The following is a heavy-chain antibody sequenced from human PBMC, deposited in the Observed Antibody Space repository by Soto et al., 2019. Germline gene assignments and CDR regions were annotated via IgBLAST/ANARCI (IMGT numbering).Heavy chain of an antibody. CDR3: ARVLLSGSYDY. Sequence: QVQLQESGPGLVKPSETLSLTCTVSGGSISSYYWSWIRQPPGKGLEWIGYIYYSGSTNYNPSRKSRVTISVDTSKNQFSLKLSSVTAADTAVYYCARVLLSGSYDYWGQGTLVTVSS. J-gene: IGHJ4*02. V-gene: IGHV4-59*01. D-gene: IGHD1-26*01. CDR1: GGSISSYY. CDR2: IYYSGST.